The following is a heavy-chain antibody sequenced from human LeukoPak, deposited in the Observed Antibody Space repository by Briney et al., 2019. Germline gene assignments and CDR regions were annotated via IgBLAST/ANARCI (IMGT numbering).Heavy chain of an antibody. D-gene: IGHD3-10*01. Sequence: GESLKISCKGSGYSFTSYWIGGVRQMPGKGLEWMGIIYPGDSDTRYSPSFQGQVTISADKSISTAYLQWSSLKASDTAMYYCARVWRFGELLFYFDYWGQGTLVTVSS. CDR2: IYPGDSDT. J-gene: IGHJ4*02. CDR1: GYSFTSYW. V-gene: IGHV5-51*01. CDR3: ARVWRFGELLFYFDY.